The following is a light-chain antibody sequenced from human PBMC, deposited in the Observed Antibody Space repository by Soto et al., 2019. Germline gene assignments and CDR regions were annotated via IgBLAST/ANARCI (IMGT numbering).Light chain of an antibody. V-gene: IGKV3-15*01. J-gene: IGKJ2*01. CDR2: GAS. CDR3: QQGHNWPLT. CDR1: QSISSA. Sequence: EIVMTQSPATLSVSPGESATLSCRASQSISSALAWYQQKPGQPPRLLIYGASTRATGVPARFTGSGSGSDFTLTISGLQSEEFAVYYCQQGHNWPLTFGQGTRLEI.